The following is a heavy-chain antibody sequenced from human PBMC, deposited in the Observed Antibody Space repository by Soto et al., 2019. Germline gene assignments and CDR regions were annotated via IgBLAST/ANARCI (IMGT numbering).Heavy chain of an antibody. CDR3: ARSPRSSQYFDY. J-gene: IGHJ4*02. V-gene: IGHV5-51*01. Sequence: HGESLKLSCQSSGYTFSNFWIGWVRQLPGKGLEWMGIIYPGDYETRYIPSFHGKVTIPADRSINTAYLQWNSLEASDTAFYFCARSPRSSQYFDYWGQGALVTVSS. CDR1: GYTFSNFW. CDR2: IYPGDYET. D-gene: IGHD6-13*01.